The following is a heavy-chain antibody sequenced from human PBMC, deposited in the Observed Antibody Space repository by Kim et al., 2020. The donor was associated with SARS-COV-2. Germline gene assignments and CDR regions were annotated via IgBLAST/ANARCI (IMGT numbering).Heavy chain of an antibody. D-gene: IGHD3-10*01. CDR3: ARHAGGITMVREDAFDI. Sequence: SETLSLTCTVSGGSISSSSYYWGWIRQPPGKGLEWIGSIYYSGSTYYNPSLKSRVTISVDTSKNQFSLKLSSVTAADTAVYYCARHAGGITMVREDAFDIWGQGTMVTVSS. V-gene: IGHV4-39*01. J-gene: IGHJ3*02. CDR2: IYYSGST. CDR1: GGSISSSSYY.